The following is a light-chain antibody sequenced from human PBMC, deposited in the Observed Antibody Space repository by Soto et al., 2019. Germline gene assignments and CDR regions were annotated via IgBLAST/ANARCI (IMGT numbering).Light chain of an antibody. CDR3: SSFAVSPVV. V-gene: IGLV2-8*01. CDR1: GIDDYDYNY. CDR2: EVN. J-gene: IGLJ2*01. Sequence: QSALTQPPSASGSPGQSVTIPCTGTGIDDYDYNYVSWYQQHPSKVPKLIIYEVNKRPSGVPDRFSGSKSGSTASLTVSGLQAEDEADDYCSSFAVSPVVFGGGTKLTVL.